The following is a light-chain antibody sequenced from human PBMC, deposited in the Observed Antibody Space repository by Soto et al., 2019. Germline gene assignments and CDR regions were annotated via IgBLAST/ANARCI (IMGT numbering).Light chain of an antibody. V-gene: IGKV3-20*01. J-gene: IGKJ1*01. CDR2: GAS. CDR3: QQYGSSSWT. CDR1: QAVTSGY. Sequence: EIVLTQSPDTLSLSPGERATLSCRASQAVTSGYLAWYQQKPGQAPRLLMYGASNRATGVPDRFSGSGSGTDFTLTISRLEPEDFAVYYCQQYGSSSWTFGQGTKVDIK.